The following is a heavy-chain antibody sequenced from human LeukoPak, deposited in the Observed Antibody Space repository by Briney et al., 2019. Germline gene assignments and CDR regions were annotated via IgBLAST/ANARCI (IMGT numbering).Heavy chain of an antibody. CDR2: IYYSGST. J-gene: IGHJ6*03. V-gene: IGHV4-39*07. CDR3: ARIALYYDFWSGYYSNYYYYYYMDV. CDR1: GGSISSSSYY. Sequence: KSSETLSLTCTVSGGSISSSSYYWGWIRQPPGKGLEWIGSIYYSGSTHYNPSLKSRVTISVDTSKNQFSLKLSSVTAADTAVYYCARIALYYDFWSGYYSNYYYYYYMDVWGKGTTVTVSS. D-gene: IGHD3-3*01.